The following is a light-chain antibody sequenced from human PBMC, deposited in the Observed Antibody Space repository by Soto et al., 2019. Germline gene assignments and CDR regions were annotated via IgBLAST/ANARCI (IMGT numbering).Light chain of an antibody. CDR1: QGIGND. CDR3: LQDSDYPWA. Sequence: AIQMTQSPSSLSASVGDRVTIACRASQGIGNDLGWYQQKPGKAPKLLIYAASSLQSGVPSRFSGSGSGTDFTLTISSLQPEDFATYYCLQDSDYPWAFGPGTKVEVK. J-gene: IGKJ1*01. V-gene: IGKV1-6*01. CDR2: AAS.